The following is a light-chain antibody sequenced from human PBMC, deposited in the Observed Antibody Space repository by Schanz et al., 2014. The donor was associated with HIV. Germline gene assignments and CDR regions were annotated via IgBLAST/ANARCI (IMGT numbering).Light chain of an antibody. CDR2: DVS. CDR3: SSYTSSSILI. J-gene: IGLJ2*01. V-gene: IGLV2-14*03. Sequence: QSALTQPASVSGSPGQSITISCTGSNSDVGGYGYVSWYQQRPGQAPKVVIYDVSNRPSGISNRFSGSKSANTASLTISGLRTEDEADYYCSSYTSSSILIFGGGTKLTVL. CDR1: NSDVGGYGY.